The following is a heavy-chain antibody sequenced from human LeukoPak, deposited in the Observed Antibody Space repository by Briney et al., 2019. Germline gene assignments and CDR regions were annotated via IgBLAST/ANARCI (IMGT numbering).Heavy chain of an antibody. CDR3: AKHDTVFGAAHFYMDV. D-gene: IGHD3-3*01. Sequence: SETLSLTCAVPGGSINTYYWSWVRQPPGKGLEGVGYIYSTGNTNYNPSLKGRVTISLDTSKNHFSLNLSSVTAADTAVYYCAKHDTVFGAAHFYMDVWGKGTTVTVSS. J-gene: IGHJ6*03. CDR1: GGSINTYY. V-gene: IGHV4-4*09. CDR2: IYSTGNT.